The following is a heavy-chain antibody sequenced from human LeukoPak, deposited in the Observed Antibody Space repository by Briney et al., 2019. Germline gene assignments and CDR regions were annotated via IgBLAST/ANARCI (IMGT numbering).Heavy chain of an antibody. CDR1: GGSISSASYY. CDR3: ARVHEFHYRN. Sequence: SETLSLTCNVSGGSISSASYYWGWIRHPPGKGLVWIGSIFYSGDTHYNPSLRSRVTISADTSKSQFSLKLSSVTAADAGIYYRARVHEFHYRNWGQGTLVTVSS. V-gene: IGHV4-39*07. CDR2: IFYSGDT. D-gene: IGHD1-26*01. J-gene: IGHJ4*02.